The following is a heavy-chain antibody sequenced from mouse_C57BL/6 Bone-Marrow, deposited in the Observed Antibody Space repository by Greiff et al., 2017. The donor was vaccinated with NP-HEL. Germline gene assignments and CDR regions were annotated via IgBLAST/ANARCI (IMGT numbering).Heavy chain of an antibody. V-gene: IGHV1-81*01. CDR3: AREGLCAMDY. J-gene: IGHJ4*01. D-gene: IGHD3-1*01. CDR2: IYPRSGNT. Sequence: VQLQESGAELARPGASVKLSCKASGYTFTSYGISWVKQRTGQGLEWIGEIYPRSGNTYYNEKFKGKATLTVDKSSSTAYMELRSLTSEDSAVYFCAREGLCAMDYWGQGTSVTVSS. CDR1: GYTFTSYG.